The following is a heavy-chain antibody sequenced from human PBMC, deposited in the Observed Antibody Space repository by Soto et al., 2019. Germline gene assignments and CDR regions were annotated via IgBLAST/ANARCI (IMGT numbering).Heavy chain of an antibody. CDR2: IYYLGNT. CDR1: GGSISSSSSY. D-gene: IGHD6-19*01. CDR3: AREGWYPAFDI. J-gene: IGHJ3*02. V-gene: IGHV4-39*02. Sequence: PSETLFLTCTVSGGSISSSSSYWGWIRQPPGKGLEWVGSIYYLGNTYYNPSLGSRVTISVDTSKNQFSLKLRSVTAADTAVYYCAREGWYPAFDIWGQGTMVTVPS.